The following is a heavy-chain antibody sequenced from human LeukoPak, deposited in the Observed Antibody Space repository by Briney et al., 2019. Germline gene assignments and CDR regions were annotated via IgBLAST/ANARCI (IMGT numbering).Heavy chain of an antibody. V-gene: IGHV5-51*01. CDR3: ARHNGVYYDFWSGYYSTDY. Sequence: GESLKISCKGSGYSFTSHWIGWVRQMPGKGLEWMGIIYPGDSDTRYSPSFQGQVTISADKSISTAYLQWSSLKASDTAMYYCARHNGVYYDFWSGYYSTDYWGQGTPVTVSS. J-gene: IGHJ4*02. CDR1: GYSFTSHW. D-gene: IGHD3-3*01. CDR2: IYPGDSDT.